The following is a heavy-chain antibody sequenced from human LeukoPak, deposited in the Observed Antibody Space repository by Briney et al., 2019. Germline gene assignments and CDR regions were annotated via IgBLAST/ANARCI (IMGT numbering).Heavy chain of an antibody. Sequence: SVKVSCKASGGTFSSYAISWVRQDPGQGLEWMGRIIPIFGTANYAQKFQRRVTITTDETTSPASMELSSLRSEDTAVYYCARGGDYYDSRGLDYWGQGPLVTVSS. CDR2: IIPIFGTA. D-gene: IGHD3-22*01. CDR3: ARGGDYYDSRGLDY. J-gene: IGHJ4*02. CDR1: GGTFSSYA. V-gene: IGHV1-69*05.